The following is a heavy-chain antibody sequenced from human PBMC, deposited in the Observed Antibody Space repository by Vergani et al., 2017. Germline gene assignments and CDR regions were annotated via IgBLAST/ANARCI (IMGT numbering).Heavy chain of an antibody. V-gene: IGHV4-39*01. CDR3: ARHSTVEWLVKLGWIDP. CDR1: GASIRSSNYY. J-gene: IGHJ5*02. CDR2: IYYSGRT. D-gene: IGHD6-19*01. Sequence: QLQLQESGPGPVKPSATLSLTCSVSGASIRSSNYYWGWIRQPPGKGLEWIASIYYSGRTYYNPSLKSRVTISVDTSKNQFSLKLSSVTAADTAVYFCARHSTVEWLVKLGWIDPWGQGILVTVSS.